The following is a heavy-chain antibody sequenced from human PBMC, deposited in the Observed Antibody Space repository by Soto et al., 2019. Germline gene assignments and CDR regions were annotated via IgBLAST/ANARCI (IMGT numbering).Heavy chain of an antibody. V-gene: IGHV3-48*03. CDR3: ARDIVGGYNPYFDY. J-gene: IGHJ4*02. Sequence: PGGSLRLSCAASGFTFSSYEMNWVRQAPGKGLEWVSYISSSGSTIYYADSVKGRFTISRDNAKNSLYLQMNSLRAEDTAVYYCARDIVGGYNPYFDYWGQGTLVTVSS. D-gene: IGHD1-26*01. CDR2: ISSSGSTI. CDR1: GFTFSSYE.